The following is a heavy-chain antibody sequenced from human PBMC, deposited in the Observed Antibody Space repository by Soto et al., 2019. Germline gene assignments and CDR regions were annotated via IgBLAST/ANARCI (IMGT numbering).Heavy chain of an antibody. Sequence: SETLSLTCAVSGGSISSSNWWSWVRQPPGKGLEWIGEIYHSGSTNYNPSLKSRVTISVDKSKNQFSLKLSSVTAADTAVYYCARAAMGGSSWPFDYWGQGTLVTSPQ. V-gene: IGHV4-4*02. J-gene: IGHJ4*02. CDR3: ARAAMGGSSWPFDY. CDR2: IYHSGST. CDR1: GGSISSSNW. D-gene: IGHD6-13*01.